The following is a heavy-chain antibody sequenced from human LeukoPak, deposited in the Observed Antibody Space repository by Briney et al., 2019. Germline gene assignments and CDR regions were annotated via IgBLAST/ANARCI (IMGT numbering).Heavy chain of an antibody. CDR2: IYHSGST. V-gene: IGHV4-38-2*01. D-gene: IGHD3-22*01. J-gene: IGHJ5*02. CDR3: ARVYMGYDSSGYYVNWFDP. Sequence: SETLSLTCAVSGYSISSGYYWGWIRQPPGKGLEWIGSIYHSGSTYYNPSLKSRVTISEDTSKNQFSLKLSSVTAADTAVYYCARVYMGYDSSGYYVNWFDPWGQGTLVTVSS. CDR1: GYSISSGYY.